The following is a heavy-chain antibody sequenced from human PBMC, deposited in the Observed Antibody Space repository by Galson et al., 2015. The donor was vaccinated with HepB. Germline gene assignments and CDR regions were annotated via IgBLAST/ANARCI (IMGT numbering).Heavy chain of an antibody. CDR3: VKAARYDRVGGMDV. J-gene: IGHJ6*02. CDR1: GFTFDDFA. D-gene: IGHD3-22*01. V-gene: IGHV3-9*01. Sequence: SLRLSCAASGFTFDDFAMHWVRRAPGKGLEWVSGITWNSGTVDYTDSVKGRFTISRDNAKNSLFLQMNSLRTEDTALYYCVKAARYDRVGGMDVWGQGTTVTVSS. CDR2: ITWNSGTV.